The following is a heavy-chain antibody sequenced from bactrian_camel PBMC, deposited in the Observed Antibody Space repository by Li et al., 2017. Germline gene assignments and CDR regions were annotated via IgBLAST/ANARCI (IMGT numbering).Heavy chain of an antibody. J-gene: IGHJ4*01. Sequence: HVQLVESGGGSVQAGQSLRLSCAALSITDGIDAMAWFRQAPGKEREGIATIYTGLGSTFYANSVKGRFTVSLDKAKNTMFLQMNDLKPEDTGTYYCAAGHGGKYGGSWSLDARGFDYWGLGTQVTVS. CDR1: SITDGIDA. V-gene: IGHV3S54*01. CDR2: IYTGLGST. D-gene: IGHD6*01. CDR3: AAGHGGKYGGSWSLDARGFDY.